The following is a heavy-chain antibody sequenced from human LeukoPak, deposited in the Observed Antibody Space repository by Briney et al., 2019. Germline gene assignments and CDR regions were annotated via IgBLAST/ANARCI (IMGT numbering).Heavy chain of an antibody. J-gene: IGHJ4*02. CDR1: GFTFRHYW. D-gene: IGHD2-15*01. Sequence: PGGSLRLSCAASGFTFRHYWMGWVRQAPGKGLEWVANTKPDGSAEYYADSVRGRFTTSRDNANNFLYLQMNSLRAEDTAVYYCARDGGSNTNFDYWGQGTLVTVSS. CDR3: ARDGGSNTNFDY. V-gene: IGHV3-7*01. CDR2: TKPDGSAE.